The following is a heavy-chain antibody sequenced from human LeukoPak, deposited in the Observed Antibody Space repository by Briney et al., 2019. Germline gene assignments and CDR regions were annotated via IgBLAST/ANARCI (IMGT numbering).Heavy chain of an antibody. Sequence: GGSLRLSCAASGFTFSSYSMNWVRQAPGKGLEWVSGINWNGGSTGYADSVKGRFTISRDNAKNPLYLQMNSLRAEDTALYHCARVDCSSTSCYTGNNDYWGQGTLVTVSS. CDR1: GFTFSSYS. CDR2: INWNGGST. CDR3: ARVDCSSTSCYTGNNDY. J-gene: IGHJ4*02. V-gene: IGHV3-20*01. D-gene: IGHD2-2*02.